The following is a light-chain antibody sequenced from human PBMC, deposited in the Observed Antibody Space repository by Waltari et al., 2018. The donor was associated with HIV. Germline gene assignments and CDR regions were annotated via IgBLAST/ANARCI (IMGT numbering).Light chain of an antibody. V-gene: IGLV1-44*01. CDR2: GDN. CDR3: AAGDAMLNEYL. Sequence: QSLLTQPQSSSGPAQQRVIISCSRSYSIVGSAVGYCYQQLPAPAPNLLIYGDNGRPAGVHDRFSGSTAGASASLAISDLQSEDEAEYYCAAGDAMLNEYLFGTGTKVTVL. CDR1: YSIVGSAV. J-gene: IGLJ1*01.